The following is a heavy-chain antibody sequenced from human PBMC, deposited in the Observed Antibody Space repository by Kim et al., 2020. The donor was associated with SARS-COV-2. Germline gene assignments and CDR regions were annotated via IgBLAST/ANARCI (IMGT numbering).Heavy chain of an antibody. CDR3: AKGGGFYYNHIDV. J-gene: IGHJ6*01. CDR2: IYHSGSTNGRT. V-gene: IGHV4-59*13. D-gene: IGHD3-16*01. CDR1: GASISSYY. Sequence: SETLSLTCTVSGASISSYYWTWIRQPPGKGLEWIGYIYHSGSTNGRTNYNPSLKSRVTISADTSTNHFSLKMTSVTAADTAVYYCAKGGGFYYNHIDVWG.